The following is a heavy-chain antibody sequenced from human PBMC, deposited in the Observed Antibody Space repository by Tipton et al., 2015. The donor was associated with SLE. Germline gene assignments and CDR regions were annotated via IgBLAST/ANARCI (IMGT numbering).Heavy chain of an antibody. J-gene: IGHJ1*01. CDR1: SYSISNDNW. D-gene: IGHD3-10*01. CDR3: ATSRPWGVITQYFHH. CDR2: FYYSGAT. V-gene: IGHV4-28*01. Sequence: TLSLTCAVSSYSISNDNWWGWIRQPPGKGLEWIGYFYYSGATYYNPSLQSRVTMSADTSKNQFSLKLTSVTAADTAVYFCATSRPWGVITQYFHHWGQGTVVIVSS.